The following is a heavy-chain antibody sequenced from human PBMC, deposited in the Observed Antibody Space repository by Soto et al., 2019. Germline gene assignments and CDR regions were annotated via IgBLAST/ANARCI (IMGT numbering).Heavy chain of an antibody. D-gene: IGHD4-17*01. CDR3: ARLPWADYGGIFDH. Sequence: SETLSLTCTVSGGSISNYYWSWIRHLPGKKLEWIGNIHYSGSTNYNPSLKSRVTISGDTPKNQFSLKLYSVTTADTAMYYCARLPWADYGGIFDHWGQGTLVTVSS. CDR2: IHYSGST. V-gene: IGHV4-59*01. CDR1: GGSISNYY. J-gene: IGHJ5*02.